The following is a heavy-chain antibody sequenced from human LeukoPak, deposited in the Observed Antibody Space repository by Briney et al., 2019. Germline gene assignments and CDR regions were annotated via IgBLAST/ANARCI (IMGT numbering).Heavy chain of an antibody. D-gene: IGHD3-10*01. CDR2: IWYDGSNK. J-gene: IGHJ3*02. Sequence: GGSLRLSCAASGFTFSSYGMHWVRQAPGKGLEWVAVIWYDGSNKYYADSVKGRFTISRDNSKNTLYLQMNSLRAEDTAVYYCARDLMAYYYGSGSSLDAFDIWGQGTMVTVSS. V-gene: IGHV3-33*08. CDR1: GFTFSSYG. CDR3: ARDLMAYYYGSGSSLDAFDI.